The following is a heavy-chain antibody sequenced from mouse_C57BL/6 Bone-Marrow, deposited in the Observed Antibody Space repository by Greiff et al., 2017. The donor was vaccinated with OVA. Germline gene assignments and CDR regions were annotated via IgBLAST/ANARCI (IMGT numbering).Heavy chain of an antibody. CDR3: ARSGITTVEATPYAMDY. Sequence: QVQLKQPGAELVKPGASVKLSCKASGYTFTSYWMHWVKQRPGQGLEWIGMINPNSGSTNYNEKFKSKATLTVDKSSSTAYMQLSSLTSEDSAVYYCARSGITTVEATPYAMDYWGQGTSVTVSS. CDR2: INPNSGST. CDR1: GYTFTSYW. V-gene: IGHV1-64*01. D-gene: IGHD1-1*01. J-gene: IGHJ4*01.